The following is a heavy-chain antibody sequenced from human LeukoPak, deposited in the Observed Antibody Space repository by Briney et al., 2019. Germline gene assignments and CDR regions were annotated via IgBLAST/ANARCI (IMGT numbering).Heavy chain of an antibody. CDR3: ARDFWHYDSGGTNFDY. D-gene: IGHD3-22*01. J-gene: IGHJ4*02. V-gene: IGHV1-18*01. CDR2: ISAYNGNT. CDR1: GYTFTSYG. Sequence: ASVKVSCKASGYTFTSYGISWVRQAPGQGLEWMGWISAYNGNTNYAQKLQGRVTMTTDTSTSTAYMELRGLRSDDTAVYYCARDFWHYDSGGTNFDYWGQGTLVTVSS.